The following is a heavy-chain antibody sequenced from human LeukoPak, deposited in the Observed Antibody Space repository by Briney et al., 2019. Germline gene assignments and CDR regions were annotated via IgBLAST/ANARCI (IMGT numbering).Heavy chain of an antibody. J-gene: IGHJ4*02. CDR3: AKAASGNWNDVSDY. D-gene: IGHD1-20*01. CDR1: GXTFSTYA. V-gene: IGHV3-23*01. CDR2: ISGRGVST. Sequence: GGSLRLSCAASGXTFSTYAMSWVRQAPGKGLEWVSAISGRGVSTSYADSVRGRFTISRDNSKNTLYLQMNSLRAEDTAVYYCAKAASGNWNDVSDYWGQGTLVTVSS.